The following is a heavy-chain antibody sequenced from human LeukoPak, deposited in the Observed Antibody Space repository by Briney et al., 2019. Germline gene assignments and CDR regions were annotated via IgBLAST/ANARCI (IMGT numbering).Heavy chain of an antibody. CDR3: AKGGFEGFLEPSFDY. D-gene: IGHD3-3*01. J-gene: IGHJ4*02. CDR2: ISGSGGST. Sequence: PGGSLRLSCAASGFTFSSYAMSWVRQAPGKGLEWVSAISGSGGSTYYADSVKGRFTISRDNSKNTLYLQMNSLRAEDTAVYYCAKGGFEGFLEPSFDYWGQGTLVTVSS. CDR1: GFTFSSYA. V-gene: IGHV3-23*01.